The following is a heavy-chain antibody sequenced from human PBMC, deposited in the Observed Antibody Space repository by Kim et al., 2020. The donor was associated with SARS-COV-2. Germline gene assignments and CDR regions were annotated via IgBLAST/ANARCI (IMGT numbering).Heavy chain of an antibody. D-gene: IGHD3-16*01. CDR3: AGGPGDHRLGNWFDL. Sequence: ASVKVSCKAAGFTFTDYFFHWVRQAPGQGLEWMGRINPNSGDTFYVQHFQGRVTISRDTSIRAVDLELSSLRSDDTAVYYCAGGPGDHRLGNWFDLWGQGTLVTVSS. V-gene: IGHV1-2*06. CDR1: GFTFTDYF. CDR2: INPNSGDT. J-gene: IGHJ5*02.